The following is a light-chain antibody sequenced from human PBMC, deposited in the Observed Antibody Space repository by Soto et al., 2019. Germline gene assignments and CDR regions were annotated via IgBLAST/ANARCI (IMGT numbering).Light chain of an antibody. CDR1: QGISSY. CDR3: QQYYSYPIT. Sequence: AIRMTQSPSSFSASTGDRVTITCRASQGISSYLAWYQQKPGKAPKLLIYAASTVQSGVPSRFSGSVSGTDFTLTISCLQSEDFATYYCQQYYSYPITFGQGTRLEIK. J-gene: IGKJ5*01. V-gene: IGKV1-8*01. CDR2: AAS.